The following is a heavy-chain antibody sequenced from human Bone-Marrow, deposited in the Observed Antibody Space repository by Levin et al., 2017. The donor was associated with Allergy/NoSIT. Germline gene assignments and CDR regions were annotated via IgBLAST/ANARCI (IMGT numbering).Heavy chain of an antibody. J-gene: IGHJ3*02. V-gene: IGHV3-74*01. CDR1: GFTFSSFW. CDR3: ARGGPNHAFDI. Sequence: GGSLRLSCAASGFTFSSFWMYWVRQAPGKGLVYVSRIDNDGSGTTYADSVKGRFTISRDNAKNMLYVQMNSLRAEDTAVYYCARGGPNHAFDIWGQGTMVTVSS. CDR2: IDNDGSGT. D-gene: IGHD3-10*01.